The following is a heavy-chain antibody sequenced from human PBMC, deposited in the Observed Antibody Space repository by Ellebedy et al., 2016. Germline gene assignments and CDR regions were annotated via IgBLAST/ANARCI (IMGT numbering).Heavy chain of an antibody. CDR1: GGSISSSSYY. CDR2: IYYRGTT. CDR3: ARPGYSTWGAFDN. J-gene: IGHJ4*02. V-gene: IGHV4-39*01. D-gene: IGHD3-3*01. Sequence: SETLSLTCTVSGGSISSSSYYWGWIRQPPGKGLEWIATIYYRGTTYYNPSLKSRVTISVDTSKNQFSLKLSSVTAADTAVYYCARPGYSTWGAFDNWGQGTLVTVSS.